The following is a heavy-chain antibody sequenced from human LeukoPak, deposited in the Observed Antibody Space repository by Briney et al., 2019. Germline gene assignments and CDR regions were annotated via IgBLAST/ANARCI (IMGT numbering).Heavy chain of an antibody. Sequence: PGGSLRLSCAASGFTFSSYGMHWVRQAPGKGLEWVAVIWYDGSNKYYADSVKGRFTISRDNSKNTLYLQMNSLRAEDTAVYYCARDRCGYSSTCPFDYWGQGTLVTVSS. J-gene: IGHJ4*02. D-gene: IGHD6-13*01. CDR1: GFTFSSYG. CDR2: IWYDGSNK. CDR3: ARDRCGYSSTCPFDY. V-gene: IGHV3-33*01.